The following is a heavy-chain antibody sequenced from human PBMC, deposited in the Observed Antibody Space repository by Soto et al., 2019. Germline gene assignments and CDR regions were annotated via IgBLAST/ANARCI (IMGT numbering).Heavy chain of an antibody. CDR1: GFTFDDYA. J-gene: IGHJ4*02. V-gene: IGHV3-9*01. Sequence: EVQLVESGGGLVQPGRSLRLSCAASGFTFDDYAMHWVRQAPGKGLEFVSGSSWNSGSIGYVDSVKGRFTISRDKANNSLYLQMNSLRAEYTALYCCVGEGYQVLNFDYCGQGTLVTVSS. D-gene: IGHD2-2*01. CDR3: VGEGYQVLNFDY. CDR2: SSWNSGSI.